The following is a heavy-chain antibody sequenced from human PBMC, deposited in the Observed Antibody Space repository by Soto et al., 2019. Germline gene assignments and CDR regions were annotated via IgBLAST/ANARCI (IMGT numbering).Heavy chain of an antibody. CDR1: GFTFSSYW. Sequence: GGSLRLSCAASGFTFSSYWMSWVRQAPGKGLEWVANIKQDGSEKYYVDSVKGRFTISRDNAKNSLYLQMNSLRAEDTAVYYCAREPKKPSYYYYYYMDVWGKGTTVTVSS. V-gene: IGHV3-7*01. J-gene: IGHJ6*03. CDR3: AREPKKPSYYYYYYMDV. CDR2: IKQDGSEK.